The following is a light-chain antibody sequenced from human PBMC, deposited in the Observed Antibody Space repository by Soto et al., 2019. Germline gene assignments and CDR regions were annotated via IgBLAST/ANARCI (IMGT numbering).Light chain of an antibody. V-gene: IGKV4-1*01. CDR1: QSVLYSSNNKNY. CDR3: QQYYGSWT. J-gene: IGKJ1*01. CDR2: WAS. Sequence: DIVMTQSPDSLAVSLGERATINCKSSQSVLYSSNNKNYLALYQQKPGQPPKLLIYWASTRESGVPDRFSGSGSGTDFTLTISSLQAEDVAVYYCQQYYGSWTFGQGTKVEIK.